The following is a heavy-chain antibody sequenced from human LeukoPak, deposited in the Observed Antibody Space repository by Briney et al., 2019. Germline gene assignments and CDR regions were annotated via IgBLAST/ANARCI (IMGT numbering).Heavy chain of an antibody. CDR1: GGSISSSYS. D-gene: IGHD3-22*01. CDR3: ARAPPDYYDSSGYSFSVAFDI. J-gene: IGHJ3*02. CDR2: IYYSGST. Sequence: PSETLSLTCTVSGGSISSSYSWGWIRQPPGKGLEWIGNIYYSGSTYYNPSLKSRVTISVDTSKNQFSLKLSSVTAADTAVYYCARAPPDYYDSSGYSFSVAFDIWGQGTMVTVSS. V-gene: IGHV4-39*07.